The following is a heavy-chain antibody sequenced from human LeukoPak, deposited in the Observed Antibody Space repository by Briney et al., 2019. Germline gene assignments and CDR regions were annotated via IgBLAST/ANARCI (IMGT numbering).Heavy chain of an antibody. CDR2: MNPNSGNT. J-gene: IGHJ4*02. V-gene: IGHV1-8*01. CDR1: GYTFTYYD. Sequence: ASVKVSCKASGYTFTYYDINRVRQATGQGLEWMGWMNPNSGNTGYAQEFQGRITMTRNTSISTAYMELSSLRSEDTAMYYCAKSKVGATTLPIDFWGQGTLVTVSS. CDR3: AKSKVGATTLPIDF. D-gene: IGHD1-26*01.